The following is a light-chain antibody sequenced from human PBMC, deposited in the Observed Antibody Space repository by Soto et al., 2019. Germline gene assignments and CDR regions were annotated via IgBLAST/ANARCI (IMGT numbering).Light chain of an antibody. CDR1: QSVSRY. V-gene: IGKV3-11*01. J-gene: IGKJ5*01. CDR2: ESS. Sequence: DIVLPQSPAPLSLSPGERVTLSCRASQSVSRYLAWYQKKPAQAPRLLIFESSNKTTGLPARFSGSGSGTDFTITISFVEPDDYAVYYGNQRNNWVTFGQGTRLYIK. CDR3: NQRNNWVT.